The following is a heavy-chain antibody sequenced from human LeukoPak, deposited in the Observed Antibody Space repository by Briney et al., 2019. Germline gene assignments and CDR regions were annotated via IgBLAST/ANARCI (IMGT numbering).Heavy chain of an antibody. CDR3: ARGGGYYYDSSGYYYPLDYFDY. CDR1: GSTFTSYG. D-gene: IGHD3-22*01. J-gene: IGHJ4*02. CDR2: ISAYNGNT. Sequence: GASVKVSCKASGSTFTSYGISWVRQAPGQGLEWMGWISAYNGNTNYAQKLQGRVTMTTDTSTSTAYMELRSLRSDDTAVYYCARGGGYYYDSSGYYYPLDYFDYWGQGTLVTVSS. V-gene: IGHV1-18*01.